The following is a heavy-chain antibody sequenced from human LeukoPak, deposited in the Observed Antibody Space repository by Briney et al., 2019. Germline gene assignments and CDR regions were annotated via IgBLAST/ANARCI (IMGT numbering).Heavy chain of an antibody. V-gene: IGHV4-61*02. J-gene: IGHJ4*02. CDR3: ARGRFKVLPAAKGEYVWGSYRYKGVPLGFDY. CDR2: IYTSGST. D-gene: IGHD3-16*02. CDR1: GGSISSGSYY. Sequence: SETLSLTCTVSGGSISSGSYYWSWIRQPAGKGLEWIGRIYTSGSTNYNPSLKSRVTISVDTSKNQFSLKLSSVTAADTAVYYCARGRFKVLPAAKGEYVWGSYRYKGVPLGFDYWGQGTLVTVSS.